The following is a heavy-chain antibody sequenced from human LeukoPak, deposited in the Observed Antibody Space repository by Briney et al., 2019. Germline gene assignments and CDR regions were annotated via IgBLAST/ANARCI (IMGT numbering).Heavy chain of an antibody. Sequence: SETLSLTCTVSGGSISSSSYYWGWIRQPPGKGLEWIGSIYYSGGTYYNPSLKRRVTISIDTSKNQFSLKLSSVTAADTAMYYCARDLYYGSNLRLFDPWGQGTLVTVSS. CDR2: IYYSGGT. CDR3: ARDLYYGSNLRLFDP. V-gene: IGHV4-39*07. J-gene: IGHJ5*02. CDR1: GGSISSSSYY. D-gene: IGHD3-22*01.